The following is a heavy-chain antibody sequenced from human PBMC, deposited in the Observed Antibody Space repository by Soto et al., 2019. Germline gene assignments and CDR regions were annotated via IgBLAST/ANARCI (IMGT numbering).Heavy chain of an antibody. V-gene: IGHV4-39*01. Sequence: TLSLTCTVSGGSISISSYYWCWIRQPPGKGLEWIGSFYYSGSTYYNPSLKSRVTVSADTSKDQLSLKLTSVTAADTAVYYCARHDGFSSGWIFDYWGHGTLVTVSS. CDR3: ARHDGFSSGWIFDY. D-gene: IGHD6-19*01. CDR1: GGSISISSYY. J-gene: IGHJ4*01. CDR2: FYYSGST.